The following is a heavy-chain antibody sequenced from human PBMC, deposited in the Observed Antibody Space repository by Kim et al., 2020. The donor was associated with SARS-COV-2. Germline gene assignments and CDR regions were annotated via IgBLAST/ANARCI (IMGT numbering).Heavy chain of an antibody. CDR1: GGTFSSYA. J-gene: IGHJ4*02. Sequence: SVKVSCKASGGTFSSYAISWVRQAPGQGLEWMGGIIPIFGTANYAQKFQGRVTITADESTSTAYMELSSLRSEDTAVYYCARVFRPYSSSWEPPGYWGQGTLVTVSS. CDR2: IIPIFGTA. D-gene: IGHD6-13*01. V-gene: IGHV1-69*13. CDR3: ARVFRPYSSSWEPPGY.